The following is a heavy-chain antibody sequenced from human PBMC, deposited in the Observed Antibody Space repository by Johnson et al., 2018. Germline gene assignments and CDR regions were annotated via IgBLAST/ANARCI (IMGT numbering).Heavy chain of an antibody. D-gene: IGHD2-15*01. J-gene: IGHJ3*02. CDR1: GFTFSSYG. CDR3: ARDCVGVAATDAFDI. Sequence: VQLLESGGGVVQPGRSLRLSCAASGFTFSSYGMHWVRQAPGKGLEWVAVIWYDGSNKYYADSVTGRFTISIDNSKNTLYLQMNRMRAEDTAVYYCARDCVGVAATDAFDIWGQGTMVTVSS. CDR2: IWYDGSNK. V-gene: IGHV3-33*01.